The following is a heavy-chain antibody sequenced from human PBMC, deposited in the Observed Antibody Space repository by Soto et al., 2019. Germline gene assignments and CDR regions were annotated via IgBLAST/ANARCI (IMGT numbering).Heavy chain of an antibody. V-gene: IGHV4-31*02. J-gene: IGHJ4*02. CDR1: GVTISSCGYY. Sequence: TKTVSGVTISSCGYYWSWIRQHPGKGLEWIGYIYYSGSTYYNPSLKSRVTISVDTSKNQFSLKLSSVTAADTAVYYWACFVGPIFGVVTLWAYSALGT. CDR3: ACFVGPIFGVVTLWAY. D-gene: IGHD3-3*01. CDR2: IYYSGST.